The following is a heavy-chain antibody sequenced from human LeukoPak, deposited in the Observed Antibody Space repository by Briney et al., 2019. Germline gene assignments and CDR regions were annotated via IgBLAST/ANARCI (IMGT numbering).Heavy chain of an antibody. CDR3: ARVFDSGSQAYFYYMDV. CDR2: IYSSGST. J-gene: IGHJ6*03. CDR1: GGSIRGYY. D-gene: IGHD3-10*01. V-gene: IGHV4-59*01. Sequence: SETLFLTCTVSGGSIRGYYWSWIRQPPGKGLEWIGYIYSSGSTNYNPSLKSRVTMSVDTSKNQFSLKVSSVTAADTAVYYCARVFDSGSQAYFYYMDVWGKGTTVTISS.